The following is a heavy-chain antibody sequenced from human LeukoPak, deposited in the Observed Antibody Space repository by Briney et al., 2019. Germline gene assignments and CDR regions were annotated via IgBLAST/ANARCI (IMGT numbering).Heavy chain of an antibody. CDR2: ISAYNGNT. J-gene: IGHJ4*02. Sequence: ASVKVSCKASGYTFTSYGISWVRQAPGQGLEWMGWISAYNGNTNYAQKLQGRFTMTTDTSTSTAYMELRSLRSDDTAVYYCARTSSPVHYFDYWGQGTLVTVSS. CDR1: GYTFTSYG. CDR3: ARTSSPVHYFDY. D-gene: IGHD3-10*01. V-gene: IGHV1-18*01.